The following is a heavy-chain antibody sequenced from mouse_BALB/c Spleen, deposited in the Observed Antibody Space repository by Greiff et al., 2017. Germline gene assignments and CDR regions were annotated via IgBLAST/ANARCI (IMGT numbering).Heavy chain of an antibody. D-gene: IGHD1-2*01. Sequence: QVQLQQSGAELVRPGTSVKISCKASGYTFTNYWLGWVKQRPGHGLEWIGDIYPGGGYTNYNEKFKGKATLTADTSSSTAYMQLSSLTSEDSAVYFCSRCSITTAIGAMDYWGQGTSVTVSS. CDR2: IYPGGGYT. V-gene: IGHV1-63*02. CDR3: SRCSITTAIGAMDY. CDR1: GYTFTNYW. J-gene: IGHJ4*01.